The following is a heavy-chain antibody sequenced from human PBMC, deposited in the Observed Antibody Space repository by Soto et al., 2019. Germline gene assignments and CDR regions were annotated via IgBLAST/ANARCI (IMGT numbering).Heavy chain of an antibody. Sequence: QVQLQESGPGLVKPSETLSLTCTVSGGSISSYYWSWIRQPPGNGLEWIGYIYYSGSTNYNPSLTSRVPISVDTSKNQFSLKLSSVTAAGTAVYYCARGYGDYVLDYWGQGTLVTVSS. CDR1: GGSISSYY. CDR2: IYYSGST. V-gene: IGHV4-59*08. J-gene: IGHJ4*02. CDR3: ARGYGDYVLDY. D-gene: IGHD4-17*01.